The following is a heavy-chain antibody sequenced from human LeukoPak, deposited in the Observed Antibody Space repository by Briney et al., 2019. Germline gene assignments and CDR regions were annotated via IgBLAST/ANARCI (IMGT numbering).Heavy chain of an antibody. J-gene: IGHJ6*02. CDR1: GGSISGYY. V-gene: IGHV4-34*01. Sequence: SETLSLTCTVSGGSISGYYWSWIRQPPGKGLEWIGEINHSGSTNYNPSLKSRVTISVDTSKNQFSLKLSSVTAADTAVYYCARVLDGMDVWGQGTTVTVSS. CDR2: INHSGST. CDR3: ARVLDGMDV.